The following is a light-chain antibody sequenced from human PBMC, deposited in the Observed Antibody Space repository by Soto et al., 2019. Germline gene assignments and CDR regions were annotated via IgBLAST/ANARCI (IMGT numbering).Light chain of an antibody. Sequence: QSVLTQPPSASGTPGQRVTISCSGSSSKIGSNSVNLYQQLPGTAPKLLIYGDNQRPSGVPDRFSGSMSGTSASLAISGLQSEDEADFYCAAWDDSLEGPVFGGGTKLTVL. CDR1: SSKIGSNS. CDR3: AAWDDSLEGPV. V-gene: IGLV1-44*01. J-gene: IGLJ2*01. CDR2: GDN.